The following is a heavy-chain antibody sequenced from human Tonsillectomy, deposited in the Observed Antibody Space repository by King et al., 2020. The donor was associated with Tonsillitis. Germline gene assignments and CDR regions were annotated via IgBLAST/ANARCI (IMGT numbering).Heavy chain of an antibody. CDR1: GYTLTDYY. J-gene: IGHJ3*02. CDR3: ARDPSRGAATADDAFDI. Sequence: QLVQSGAEVKKPGASVKVSCKASGYTLTDYYMHWVRQAPGQGLEWMGWITAKSGGTNYEQKFQGRVTMTRDTSISTAYMELSRVRSDDTAVYYCARDPSRGAATADDAFDIWGQGTMVTVS. CDR2: ITAKSGGT. D-gene: IGHD6-13*01. V-gene: IGHV1-2*02.